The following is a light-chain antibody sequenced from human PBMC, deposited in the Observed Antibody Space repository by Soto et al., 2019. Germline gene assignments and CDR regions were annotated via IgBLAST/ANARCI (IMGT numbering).Light chain of an antibody. CDR2: DVS. Sequence: QSALTQPASVSGSPGQSITISCTGTSSDVGVFNYVSWSQQHPGKAPKVLIYDVSNRPSGVSNRFSGSKFGNTASLTVSGLQADDEAAYYCSSFAGSDSVVFGGGTKLTVL. V-gene: IGLV2-14*01. CDR1: SSDVGVFNY. J-gene: IGLJ2*01. CDR3: SSFAGSDSVV.